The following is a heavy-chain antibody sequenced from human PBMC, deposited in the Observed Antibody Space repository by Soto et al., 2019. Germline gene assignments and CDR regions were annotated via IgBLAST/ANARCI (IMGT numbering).Heavy chain of an antibody. V-gene: IGHV4-34*01. D-gene: IGHD1-26*01. CDR3: AKGLLGGAAS. CDR2: INNRGST. J-gene: IGHJ3*01. Sequence: QLHLQQWGAGLLKPSETLSLTCAVNGGSLSGCYWSWIRQPPGKGLEWIGEINNRGSTDYTPSLKSRVTISADTSKNQFSLKLSSVTAADTAVYYCAKGLLGGAASWGQGTLVTVSS. CDR1: GGSLSGCY.